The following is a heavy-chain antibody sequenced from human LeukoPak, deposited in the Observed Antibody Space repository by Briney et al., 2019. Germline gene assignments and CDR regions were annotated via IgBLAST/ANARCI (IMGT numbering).Heavy chain of an antibody. CDR1: GFTFSNYD. J-gene: IGHJ4*02. CDR3: ARAEIVVVTTPDY. D-gene: IGHD3-22*01. Sequence: GGSLRLSCAASGFTFSNYDMHWVRQAPGKGLEWVAFIRYDGSNKYYADSVKGRFTISRDNSKNTLYLQMNSLRAEDTAVYYCARAEIVVVTTPDYWGQGTLVTVSS. V-gene: IGHV3-30*02. CDR2: IRYDGSNK.